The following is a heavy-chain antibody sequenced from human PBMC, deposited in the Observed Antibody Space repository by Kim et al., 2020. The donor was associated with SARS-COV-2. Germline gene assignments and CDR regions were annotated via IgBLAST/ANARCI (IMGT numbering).Heavy chain of an antibody. Sequence: AQKSQGRVTITADKSPSTAYMELSSLRSEDTAVYYCARYGEYRAYYFDYWGQGTLVTVSS. J-gene: IGHJ4*02. V-gene: IGHV1-69*02. D-gene: IGHD4-17*01. CDR3: ARYGEYRAYYFDY.